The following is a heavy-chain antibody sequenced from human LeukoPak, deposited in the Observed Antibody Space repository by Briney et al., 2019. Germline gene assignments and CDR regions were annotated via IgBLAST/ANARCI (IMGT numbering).Heavy chain of an antibody. Sequence: SETLTLSCSVSGGSISMYWSWIRQPPGTGLEWIGYIYYTGSTNYNPSLKSRVTMFVDMSKNQFSLRLSSVTAADTAVYYCARHRAYSSSSPFDYGARGTVVTVSS. CDR1: GGSISMY. CDR3: ARHRAYSSSSPFDY. CDR2: IYYTGST. D-gene: IGHD6-6*01. V-gene: IGHV4-59*08. J-gene: IGHJ4*02.